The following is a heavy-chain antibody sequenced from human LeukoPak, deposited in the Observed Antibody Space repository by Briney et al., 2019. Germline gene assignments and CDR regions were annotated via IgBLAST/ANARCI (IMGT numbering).Heavy chain of an antibody. Sequence: SETLSLTCTVSGGSISSGDYYWGWIRQPPGKGLEWIGSIYYSGSTYYNPSLKSRVTISVDTSKNQFSLKLSSVTAADTAVYYCARCLDTAMAGDFDYWGQGTLVTVSS. CDR1: GGSISSGDYY. J-gene: IGHJ4*02. CDR2: IYYSGST. D-gene: IGHD5-18*01. CDR3: ARCLDTAMAGDFDY. V-gene: IGHV4-39*01.